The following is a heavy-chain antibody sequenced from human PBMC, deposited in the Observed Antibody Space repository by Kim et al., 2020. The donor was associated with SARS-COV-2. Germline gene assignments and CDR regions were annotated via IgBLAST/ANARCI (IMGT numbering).Heavy chain of an antibody. V-gene: IGHV3-23*01. Sequence: GGSLRLSCAASGFTFSSYAMSWVRQAPGKGLEWVSAISGSGGSTYYADSVKGRFTISRDNSKNTLYLQMNSLRAEDTAVYYCAKATGYFYYYGMDVWGQGTTVTVSS. J-gene: IGHJ6*02. CDR1: GFTFSSYA. CDR2: ISGSGGST. CDR3: AKATGYFYYYGMDV.